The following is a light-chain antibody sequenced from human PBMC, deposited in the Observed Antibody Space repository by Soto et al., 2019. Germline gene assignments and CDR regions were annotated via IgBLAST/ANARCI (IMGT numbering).Light chain of an antibody. J-gene: IGKJ4*02. CDR1: QSVSSN. Sequence: EIVMTQSPATLSVSPGERATLSCRASQSVSSNLAWYQQKPGQAPRLLIYGASTRATGIPARFSGSGSGTEFTLTISRLQSEDFAVYDCQQYSNWPLTFGGGTKVEIK. CDR2: GAS. CDR3: QQYSNWPLT. V-gene: IGKV3-15*01.